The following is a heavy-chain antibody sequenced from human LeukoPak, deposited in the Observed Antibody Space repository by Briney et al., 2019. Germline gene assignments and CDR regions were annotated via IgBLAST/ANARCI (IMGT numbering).Heavy chain of an antibody. Sequence: GGSLRLSCAASGFTFSSYGMHWVRQAPGKGLEWVAVIWYDGSNKYYADSVKGRFTISRDNSKDTLYLQMNSLRAEDTAVYYCARDLLYYDSSLIPQYWGQGTLVTVSS. CDR3: ARDLLYYDSSLIPQY. J-gene: IGHJ4*02. V-gene: IGHV3-33*01. D-gene: IGHD3-22*01. CDR2: IWYDGSNK. CDR1: GFTFSSYG.